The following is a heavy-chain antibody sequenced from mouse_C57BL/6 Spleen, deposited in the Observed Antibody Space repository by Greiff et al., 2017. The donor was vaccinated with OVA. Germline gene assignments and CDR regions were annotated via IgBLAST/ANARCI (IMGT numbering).Heavy chain of an antibody. Sequence: EVQRVESGGGLVQPGGSMKLSCVASGFTFSNYWMNWVRQSPEKGLEWVAQIRLKSDNYASHYAESVKGRFTISRDDSNSSVYLQMNNLRAEDTGIYYCTDVAGGFDYWGQGTTLTVSS. CDR3: TDVAGGFDY. J-gene: IGHJ2*01. D-gene: IGHD1-1*01. CDR1: GFTFSNYW. V-gene: IGHV6-3*01. CDR2: IRLKSDNYAS.